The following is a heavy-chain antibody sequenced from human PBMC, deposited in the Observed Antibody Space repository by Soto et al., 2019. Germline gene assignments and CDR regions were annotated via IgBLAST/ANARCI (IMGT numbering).Heavy chain of an antibody. V-gene: IGHV3-73*01. D-gene: IGHD6-6*01. CDR2: IRSKANSYAT. CDR3: TRPGGIAARDAFDI. CDR1: GFTFSGSA. J-gene: IGHJ3*02. Sequence: GGSLRLSCAASGFTFSGSAMHWVRQASGKGLEWVGRIRSKANSYATAYAASVKGRFTISRDDSKNTAFLQMNSLKTEDTAVYYCTRPGGIAARDAFDIWGQGTMVTVSS.